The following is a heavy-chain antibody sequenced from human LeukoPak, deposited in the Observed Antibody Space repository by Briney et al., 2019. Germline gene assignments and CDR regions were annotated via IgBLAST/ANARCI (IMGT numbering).Heavy chain of an antibody. Sequence: ASVKVSCKASGYTFTDYFLHWVRRAPGQEFELMGWINPSSGATHYIQSFQGRVTMTRDTSLSIAYLQLNSLTSDDTAMYYCARAQYLTAPAGTFANSWGQGTLVTVSS. J-gene: IGHJ4*02. V-gene: IGHV1-2*02. CDR2: INPSSGAT. CDR1: GYTFTDYF. CDR3: ARAQYLTAPAGTFANS. D-gene: IGHD6-13*01.